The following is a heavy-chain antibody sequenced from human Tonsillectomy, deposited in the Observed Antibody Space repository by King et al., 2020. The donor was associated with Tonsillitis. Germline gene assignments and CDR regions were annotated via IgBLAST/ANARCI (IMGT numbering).Heavy chain of an antibody. CDR3: ARDPDSSSWYYFDY. J-gene: IGHJ4*02. D-gene: IGHD6-13*01. V-gene: IGHV3-9*01. CDR1: GFTFDDYA. Sequence: VQLVESGGGLVQPGRSLRLSCAASGFTFDDYAMHWVRHAPGKGLEWVSGISWNSGSIGYADSVKGRFTISRDDAKNSLYLQMNSLRPEDTALYYCARDPDSSSWYYFDYWGQGTLVTVSS. CDR2: ISWNSGSI.